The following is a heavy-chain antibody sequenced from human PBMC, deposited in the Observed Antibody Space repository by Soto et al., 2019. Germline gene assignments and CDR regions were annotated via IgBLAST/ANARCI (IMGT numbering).Heavy chain of an antibody. J-gene: IGHJ6*02. CDR3: AKDKWGYSSSSSYGMDV. D-gene: IGHD6-6*01. V-gene: IGHV3-30*18. CDR2: IVYDGSNK. CDR1: GFTFSSYG. Sequence: QVQLVESGGGVVQPGRSLRLSCAASGFTFSSYGMHWVRQAPGKGLEWVAVIVYDGSNKYYEESVKGRFTISRDNSKNTRYLQMNSLRAEDTAGYYGAKDKWGYSSSSSYGMDVWGQGTTVTVSS.